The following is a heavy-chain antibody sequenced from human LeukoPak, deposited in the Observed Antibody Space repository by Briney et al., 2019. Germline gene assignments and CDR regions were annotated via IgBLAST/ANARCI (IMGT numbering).Heavy chain of an antibody. CDR2: TYTSGST. CDR3: AREYDYVWGSYRRFDY. V-gene: IGHV4-4*07. J-gene: IGHJ4*02. CDR1: GGSISSYY. D-gene: IGHD3-16*02. Sequence: SETLSLTCTVSGGSISSYYWSWIRQPAGKGLEWIGRTYTSGSTNYNPSLKSRVTMSVDTSKNQFSLKLSSVTAADTAVYYCAREYDYVWGSYRRFDYWGQGTLVTVSS.